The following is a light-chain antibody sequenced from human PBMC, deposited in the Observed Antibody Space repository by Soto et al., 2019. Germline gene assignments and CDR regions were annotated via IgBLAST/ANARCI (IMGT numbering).Light chain of an antibody. J-gene: IGKJ1*01. Sequence: SLAVSLGERAVITCKSSQSVLFTSNNKNFLAWYQQKAGQPPKLLINWASTRESGVPERFSGSGSGTDFTLTISSLQAKDVAVYFCQQFYAAPPTFGQGTKVEIK. CDR1: QSVLFTSNNKNF. CDR2: WAS. V-gene: IGKV4-1*01. CDR3: QQFYAAPPT.